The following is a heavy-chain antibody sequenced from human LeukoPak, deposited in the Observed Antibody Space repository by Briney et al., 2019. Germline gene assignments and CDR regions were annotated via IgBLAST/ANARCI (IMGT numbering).Heavy chain of an antibody. Sequence: GGSLRLSCAASGFTFSRYGMHWVRQAPGKGLEWVAFIRYDGSNKYYADSVKGRFTISRDNSKNTLYLQMNSLRAEDTAVYYCAEDGAVAGLFDYWGQGTLVTVSS. CDR3: AEDGAVAGLFDY. D-gene: IGHD6-19*01. V-gene: IGHV3-30*02. J-gene: IGHJ4*02. CDR1: GFTFSRYG. CDR2: IRYDGSNK.